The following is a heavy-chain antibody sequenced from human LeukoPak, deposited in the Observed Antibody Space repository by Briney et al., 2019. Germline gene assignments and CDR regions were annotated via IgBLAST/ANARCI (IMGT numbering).Heavy chain of an antibody. CDR3: ARRNTAMVNAFDI. CDR1: GYSFTSYW. V-gene: IGHV5-51*01. Sequence: PGESLKISCKGSGYSFTSYWIGWVRQMPGKGLEWMGIIYPGDSDTRYSPSFQGQVTISADKSISTAYLQWSSLKASDTAVYYCARRNTAMVNAFDIWGQGTMVTVSS. CDR2: IYPGDSDT. J-gene: IGHJ3*02. D-gene: IGHD5-18*01.